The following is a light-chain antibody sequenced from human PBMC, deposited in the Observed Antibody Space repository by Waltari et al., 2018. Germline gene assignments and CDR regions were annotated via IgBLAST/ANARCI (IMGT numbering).Light chain of an antibody. CDR1: QSVGRY. Sequence: EIVLTQSPGTLSFSPGERATLSCRASQSVGRYLAWYQQKPGQAPRLLIYDASSRATGIPDRFSGSGSGTDFSLTISRLEPEDSAVYFCQHYVNLPVTFGQGTKVEIK. CDR2: DAS. V-gene: IGKV3-20*01. CDR3: QHYVNLPVT. J-gene: IGKJ1*01.